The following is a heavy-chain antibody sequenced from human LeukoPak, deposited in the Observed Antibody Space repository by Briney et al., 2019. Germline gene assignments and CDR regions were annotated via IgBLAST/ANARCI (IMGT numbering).Heavy chain of an antibody. J-gene: IGHJ4*02. D-gene: IGHD3-9*01. Sequence: HPGRSLRLSCAASGFTFSNYGMHWVRQAPGKGLEWVAVIWYDGSNKYYADSVKGRFTISRDNSKNTLYLQMNSLRAEDTAVYYCAKPLLPTREYDILTGYYRNFDYWGQGTLVTVSS. CDR3: AKPLLPTREYDILTGYYRNFDY. V-gene: IGHV3-33*06. CDR1: GFTFSNYG. CDR2: IWYDGSNK.